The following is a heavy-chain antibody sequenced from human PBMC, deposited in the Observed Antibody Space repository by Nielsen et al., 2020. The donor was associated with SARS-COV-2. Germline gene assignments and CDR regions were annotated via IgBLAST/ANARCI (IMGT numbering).Heavy chain of an antibody. CDR1: GYTFTDYY. CDR2: ISPNSGGT. J-gene: IGHJ4*02. D-gene: IGHD5-24*01. Sequence: ASVKVSCKASGYTFTDYYMHWVRQAPGQGLEWMGRISPNSGGTSYAQKFQGRVTMTRDTSITTVYMEVSRLQFDDTAVYYCAPTRIRDGYNYPFDYWGQGTLVTVSS. CDR3: APTRIRDGYNYPFDY. V-gene: IGHV1-2*06.